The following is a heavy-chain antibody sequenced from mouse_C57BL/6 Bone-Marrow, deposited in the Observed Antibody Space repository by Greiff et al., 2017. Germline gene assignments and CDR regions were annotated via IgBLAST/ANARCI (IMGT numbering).Heavy chain of an antibody. CDR2: IDPENGDT. Sequence: VQLQQSGAELVRPGASVKLSCTASGFNIKDDYMHWVKQRPEQGLEWIGWIDPENGDTEYASKFQGKATITADKSSNTAYLQLSSLTSEDTAVYYCTIYYYGSWFAYWGQGTLVTVSA. CDR3: TIYYYGSWFAY. J-gene: IGHJ3*01. D-gene: IGHD1-1*01. V-gene: IGHV14-4*01. CDR1: GFNIKDDY.